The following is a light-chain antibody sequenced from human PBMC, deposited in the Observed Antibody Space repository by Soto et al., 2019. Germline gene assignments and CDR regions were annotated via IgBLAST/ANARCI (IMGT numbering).Light chain of an antibody. CDR1: QSFSSSY. CDR2: GAS. Sequence: EIVLTQSPGTLSLSPGERATLSCRASQSFSSSYLAWYQQKPGQAPRLLIYGASSRATGIPDRFSGSGSGTDFTLTISRLEPEXFAXXXCQXXGTSITFGQGTRLEI. J-gene: IGKJ5*01. CDR3: QXXGTSIT. V-gene: IGKV3-20*01.